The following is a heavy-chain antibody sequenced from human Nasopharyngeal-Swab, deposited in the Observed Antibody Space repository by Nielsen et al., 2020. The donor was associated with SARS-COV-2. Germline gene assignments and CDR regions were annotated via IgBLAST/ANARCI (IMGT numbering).Heavy chain of an antibody. J-gene: IGHJ6*03. CDR1: GFTFSSYG. V-gene: IGHV3-30*18. D-gene: IGHD2-2*01. Sequence: GESLKISCAASGFTFSSYGMHWVRQAPGKGLEWVAVISYDGSNKYYADSVKGRFTISRDNAKNSLYLQMNSLRAEDTALYYCAKDISYHHQHYMDVWGKGTTVTVSS. CDR2: ISYDGSNK. CDR3: AKDISYHHQHYMDV.